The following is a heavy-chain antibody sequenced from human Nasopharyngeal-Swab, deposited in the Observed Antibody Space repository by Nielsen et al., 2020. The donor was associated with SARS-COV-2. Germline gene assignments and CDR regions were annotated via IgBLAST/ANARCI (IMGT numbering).Heavy chain of an antibody. D-gene: IGHD3-9*01. Sequence: WVRQAPGQGLEWMGGIIPIFGTTDYAQKFQGTVTITADESTSTVYMEPNSLRFEDTAVYYCAKGVRYFDFLPPNTYYYYGLDLWGQGTTVTVSS. CDR2: IIPIFGTT. CDR3: AKGVRYFDFLPPNTYYYYGLDL. J-gene: IGHJ6*02. V-gene: IGHV1-69*01.